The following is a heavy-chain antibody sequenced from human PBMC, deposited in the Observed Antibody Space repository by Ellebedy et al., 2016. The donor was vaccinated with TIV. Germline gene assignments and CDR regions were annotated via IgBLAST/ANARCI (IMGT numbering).Heavy chain of an antibody. D-gene: IGHD5-18*01. CDR3: AKEPQIHASPWYFDL. J-gene: IGHJ2*01. V-gene: IGHV3-30*18. CDR1: GFPFSDYG. Sequence: GESLKISCAASGFPFSDYGIHWVRRAPGKGLEWLAVIAHDGSVAYYRESVKARITLSRDNSKNTVYLQVNSLRPDDTAGYFCAKEPQIHASPWYFDLWGRGTLVTVSS. CDR2: IAHDGSVA.